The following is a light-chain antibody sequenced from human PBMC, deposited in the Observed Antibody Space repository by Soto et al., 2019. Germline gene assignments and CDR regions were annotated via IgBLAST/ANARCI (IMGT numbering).Light chain of an antibody. CDR3: XXXXQTPFT. J-gene: IGKJ3*01. CDR1: QSLLFSNGYNY. CDR2: LGS. Sequence: DIVMTQSPLSLPVTPGEPASISCRSSQSLLFSNGYNYLDWYLQKPGQSPQLLISLGSNRAPGVPDRFSGSGSGTDFTLKISRVEXXXXXXXXXXXXXQTPFTFGPGTKVDIK. V-gene: IGKV2-28*01.